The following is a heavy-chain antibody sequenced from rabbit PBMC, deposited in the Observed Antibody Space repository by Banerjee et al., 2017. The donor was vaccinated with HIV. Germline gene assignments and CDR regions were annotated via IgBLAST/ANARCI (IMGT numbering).Heavy chain of an antibody. CDR3: ARGGSSDYYGMDL. CDR2: IYTGSYAST. V-gene: IGHV1S45*01. CDR1: GFSFSGSYW. D-gene: IGHD8-1*01. Sequence: QEQLVESGGGLVKPEGSLTLTCTASGFSFSGSYWICWVRQAPGKGLEWIGTIYTGSYASTYYASWAKGRFTISKTSSTTVTLQMTSLTAADTATYFCARGGSSDYYGMDLWGPGTLVTVS. J-gene: IGHJ6*01.